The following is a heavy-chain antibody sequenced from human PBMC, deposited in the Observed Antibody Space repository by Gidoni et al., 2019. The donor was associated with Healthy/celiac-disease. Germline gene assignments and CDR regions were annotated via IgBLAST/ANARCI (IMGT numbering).Heavy chain of an antibody. J-gene: IGHJ3*02. CDR2: ISWNSGSI. CDR1: GFTFDDYA. Sequence: EVQLVESGGGLVQPGRSLRLSCAASGFTFDDYAIHWVRQAPGKGLEWVSGISWNSGSIGYAESVKGRFTISRDNAKNSLYLQLNSLRAEDTAVYHCAKDIRSGGHYDSQGKDAFDIWGQGTMVTVSS. D-gene: IGHD3-22*01. CDR3: AKDIRSGGHYDSQGKDAFDI. V-gene: IGHV3-9*01.